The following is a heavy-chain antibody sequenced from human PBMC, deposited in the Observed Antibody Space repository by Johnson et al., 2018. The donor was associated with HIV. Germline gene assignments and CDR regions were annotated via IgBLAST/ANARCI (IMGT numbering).Heavy chain of an antibody. V-gene: IGHV3-9*01. CDR3: ARDRGGPVRDDAFDI. J-gene: IGHJ3*02. Sequence: VQLVESGGGLVPPDRYLRLSCASSGFTFEDYAMHWVRQGPGTGLEWVSGISWNSDTLVYADSVKGRFTISRDNAKNSLYLQMNSLRAEDTAVYYCARDRGGPVRDDAFDIWGQGTMVTVSS. CDR2: ISWNSDTL. D-gene: IGHD3-10*01. CDR1: GFTFEDYA.